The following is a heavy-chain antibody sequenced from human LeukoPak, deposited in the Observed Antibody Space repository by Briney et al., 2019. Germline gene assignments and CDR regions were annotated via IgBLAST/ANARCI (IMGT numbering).Heavy chain of an antibody. CDR2: MSYDGSKE. J-gene: IGHJ4*02. D-gene: IGHD2-15*01. V-gene: IGHV3-30*03. Sequence: GGSLRLSCAASGFTFSSYGMHWVRQAPGKGLEWVAVMSYDGSKEYYADSVKGRFTISRDNSKNTLYLQMNSLRAEDTAVYYCARGSGALGYCSGGSCYDSDDYWGQGTLVTVSS. CDR3: ARGSGALGYCSGGSCYDSDDY. CDR1: GFTFSSYG.